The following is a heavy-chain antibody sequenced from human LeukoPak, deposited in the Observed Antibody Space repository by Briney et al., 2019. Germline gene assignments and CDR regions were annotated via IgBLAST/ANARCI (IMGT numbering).Heavy chain of an antibody. CDR2: INAGNGNT. Sequence: GASVKVSCKASGYTFTSYAMHWVRQAPGQRLEWMGWINAGNGNTKYSQKFQGRVTITRDTSASTAYMELSSLRSEDTAVYYCARDRKRCSGWYLDGMDVWGQGTTVTVSS. CDR1: GYTFTSYA. J-gene: IGHJ6*02. D-gene: IGHD6-19*01. CDR3: ARDRKRCSGWYLDGMDV. V-gene: IGHV1-3*01.